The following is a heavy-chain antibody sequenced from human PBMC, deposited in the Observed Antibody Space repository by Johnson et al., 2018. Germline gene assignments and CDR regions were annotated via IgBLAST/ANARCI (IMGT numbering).Heavy chain of an antibody. CDR3: AKDSRSLISYDSSGYFENAFDI. CDR1: GFTFSSYG. J-gene: IGHJ3*02. Sequence: QVQLQESGGGVVQXGRSLRLXCAASGFTFSSYGMHWVRQAPGKGLEWVAVISYDGRNKYYEDSVKGRFTISRDNAKNSLYLQMNSLRVEHTALYSCAKDSRSLISYDSSGYFENAFDIWGQGTMVTVSS. D-gene: IGHD3-22*01. CDR2: ISYDGRNK. V-gene: IGHV3-30*18.